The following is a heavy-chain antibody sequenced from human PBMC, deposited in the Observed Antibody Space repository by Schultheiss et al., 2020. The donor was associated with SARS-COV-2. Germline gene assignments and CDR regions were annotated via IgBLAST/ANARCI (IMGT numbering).Heavy chain of an antibody. V-gene: IGHV4-59*12. D-gene: IGHD2-2*01. J-gene: IGHJ5*02. CDR3: ARELIVVVPAAVPGWFDP. CDR2: IYYSGST. CDR1: GGSISSYY. Sequence: SETLSLTCTVSGGSISSYYWSWIRQHPGKGLEWIGYIYYSGSTNYNPSLKSRVTISVDTSKNQFSLKLSSVTAADTAVYYCARELIVVVPAAVPGWFDPWGQGTLVTVSS.